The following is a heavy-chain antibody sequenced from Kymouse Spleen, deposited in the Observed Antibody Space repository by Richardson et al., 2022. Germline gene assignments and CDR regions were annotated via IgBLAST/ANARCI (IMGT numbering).Heavy chain of an antibody. CDR1: GFTFSSYG. V-gene: IGHV3-33*01. CDR2: IWYDGSNK. Sequence: QVQLVESGGGVVQPGRSLRLSCAASGFTFSSYGMHWVRQAPGKGLEWVAVIWYDGSNKYYADSVKGRFTISRDNSKNTLYLQMNSLRAEDTAVYYCARDQDYYGSGGVDVWGQGTTVTVSS. J-gene: IGHJ6*02. CDR3: ARDQDYYGSGGVDV. D-gene: IGHD3-10*01.